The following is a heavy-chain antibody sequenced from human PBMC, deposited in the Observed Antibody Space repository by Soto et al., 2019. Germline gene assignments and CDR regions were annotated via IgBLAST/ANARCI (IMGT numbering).Heavy chain of an antibody. CDR1: GGTFSSYT. J-gene: IGHJ4*02. CDR3: ARDGATYCGGDCYSFDY. D-gene: IGHD2-21*02. Sequence: QVQLVQSGAEVKKPGSSVKVSCKASGGTFSSYTISWVRQAPGQGLEWMGRIIPILGIANYAQKFQGRVTITADKSTSTAYMELSSLRSEDTAVDYCARDGATYCGGDCYSFDYWGQGTLVTVSS. V-gene: IGHV1-69*08. CDR2: IIPILGIA.